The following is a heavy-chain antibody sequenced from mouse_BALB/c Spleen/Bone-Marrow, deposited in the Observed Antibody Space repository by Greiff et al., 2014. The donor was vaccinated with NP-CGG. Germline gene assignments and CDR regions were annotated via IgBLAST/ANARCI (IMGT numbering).Heavy chain of an antibody. CDR3: TRSYYGNYFDV. D-gene: IGHD2-1*01. CDR2: INHSNGGT. J-gene: IGHJ1*01. Sequence: QVQLQQPGAELVKPGASVKLSCKASGYTFTSYYMYWVKQRPGQGLEWIGEINHSNGGTNFNEKFKSKATLTVDKSSSTAYMQLSSLTSEDSAVYYCTRSYYGNYFDVWGAGTTVTVSS. V-gene: IGHV1S81*02. CDR1: GYTFTSYY.